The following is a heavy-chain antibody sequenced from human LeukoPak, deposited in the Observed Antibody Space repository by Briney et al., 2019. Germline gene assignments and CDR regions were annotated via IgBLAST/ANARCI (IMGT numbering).Heavy chain of an antibody. CDR2: IYYSGST. CDR3: ASPLRATRHFDY. J-gene: IGHJ4*02. V-gene: IGHV4-39*01. CDR1: GGSISSSSYY. Sequence: SETLSLTCTVSGGSISSSSYYWGWIRQPPGKGLEWIGSIYYSGSTYYNPSLKSRVTISVDTSKNQFSLKLSSVTAADTAVYYCASPLRATRHFDYWGQGTLVTVSS.